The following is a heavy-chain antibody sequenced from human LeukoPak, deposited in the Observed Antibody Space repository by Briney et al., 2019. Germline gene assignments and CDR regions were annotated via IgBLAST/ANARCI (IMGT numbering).Heavy chain of an antibody. CDR2: ISSSSGYV. CDR1: GFTLSSYS. D-gene: IGHD6-13*01. CDR3: AREAPAGTEGDY. J-gene: IGHJ4*02. V-gene: IGHV3-21*01. Sequence: GGSLRLSCAASGFTLSSYSMNWVRQAPGKGLEWVSSISSSSGYVFYADSMKGRFTVSRDNSKNSLYLQMNTLRAEDTAVYYCAREAPAGTEGDYWGQGTLVTVSS.